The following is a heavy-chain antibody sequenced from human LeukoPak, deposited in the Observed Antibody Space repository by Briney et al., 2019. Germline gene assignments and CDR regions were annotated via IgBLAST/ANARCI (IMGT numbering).Heavy chain of an antibody. CDR2: ISSSGETM. CDR3: ARGVGYCSGGSCYSWFDP. D-gene: IGHD2-15*01. CDR1: GFTFSNYE. J-gene: IGHJ5*02. V-gene: IGHV3-48*03. Sequence: GGSLRLSCAASGFTFSNYEINWVRQAPGKGLEWVSFISSSGETMVYADSVKGRFTISRDNAKNSLYLHMNSLRAEDTAVYYCARGVGYCSGGSCYSWFDPWGQGTLVTVSS.